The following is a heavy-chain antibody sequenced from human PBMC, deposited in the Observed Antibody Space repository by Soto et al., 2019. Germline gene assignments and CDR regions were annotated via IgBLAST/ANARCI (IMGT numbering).Heavy chain of an antibody. V-gene: IGHV6-1*01. CDR2: TYYRSKWYS. CDR3: VRSSVYYGGDYFDY. J-gene: IGHJ4*02. CDR1: GDSVSSNSAA. Sequence: QSQTLSLTCAISGDSVSSNSAAWNWIRQSPSRGLEWLGRTYYRSKWYSDFAVSVKSRITINPDTSKNQLSLQVNSVTPEDTAVYFCVRSSVYYGGDYFDYWGQGTLVTVSS. D-gene: IGHD1-26*01.